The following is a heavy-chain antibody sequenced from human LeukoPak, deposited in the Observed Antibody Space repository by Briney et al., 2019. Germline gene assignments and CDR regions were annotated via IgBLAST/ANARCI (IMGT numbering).Heavy chain of an antibody. V-gene: IGHV5-51*01. Sequence: GESLKISCKGPGYSFTSYWIGGVRQMAGKGLEWMCIIYPGDSDTRYSPSFQGQVTISADKSISTAYLQWSSLKASDTAMYYCARSENYSYYGMDVWGQGTTVTVSS. CDR1: GYSFTSYW. CDR3: ARSENYSYYGMDV. J-gene: IGHJ6*02. CDR2: IYPGDSDT.